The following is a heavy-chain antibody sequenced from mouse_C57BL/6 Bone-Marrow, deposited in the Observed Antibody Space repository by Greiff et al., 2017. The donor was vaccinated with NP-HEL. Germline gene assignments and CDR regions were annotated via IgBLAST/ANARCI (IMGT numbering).Heavy chain of an antibody. J-gene: IGHJ2*01. CDR2: IPYSGET. CDR1: GFPITSGYY. CDR3: AGDSSGYGDVDY. D-gene: IGHD3-2*02. Sequence: VQLQESGPGLVKPSQSLFLTCSITGFPITSGYYWFWIRQSPGKPLEWMGYIPYSGETFYNQSLQSPFSFTREPSQIPFFLQSNSGTREDTAMYYCAGDSSGYGDVDYWGQGTTLTVSS. V-gene: IGHV12-3*01.